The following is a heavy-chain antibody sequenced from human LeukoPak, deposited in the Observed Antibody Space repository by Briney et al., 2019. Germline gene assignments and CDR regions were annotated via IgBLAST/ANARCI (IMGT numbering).Heavy chain of an antibody. CDR3: ASNRIRYCSGGSCYPRTASGQRTNWFDP. CDR1: GGSFSGYY. J-gene: IGHJ5*02. Sequence: PSETLSLTCAVYGGSFSGYYWSWIRQPPGEGLEWIGEINHSGSTNYNPSLKSRVTISVDTSKNQFSLKLSSVTAADTAVYYCASNRIRYCSGGSCYPRTASGQRTNWFDPWGQGTLVTVSS. D-gene: IGHD2-15*01. V-gene: IGHV4-34*01. CDR2: INHSGST.